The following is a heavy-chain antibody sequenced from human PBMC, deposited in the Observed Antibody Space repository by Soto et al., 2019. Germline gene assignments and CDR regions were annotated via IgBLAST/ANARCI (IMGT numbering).Heavy chain of an antibody. CDR2: IIPILGIA. Sequence: ASVKVSCKASGGTFSSYTISWVRQAPGQGLEWMGRIIPILGIANYAQKFQGRVTITADKSTSTAYMELSSLRSEDTAVYYCARDMVPTNGPTLLGYWGQGTLVTVSS. CDR1: GGTFSSYT. J-gene: IGHJ4*02. V-gene: IGHV1-69*04. CDR3: ARDMVPTNGPTLLGY. D-gene: IGHD2-8*01.